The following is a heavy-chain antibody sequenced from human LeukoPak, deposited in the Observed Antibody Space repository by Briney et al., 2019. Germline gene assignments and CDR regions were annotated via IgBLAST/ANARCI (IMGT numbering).Heavy chain of an antibody. CDR1: GFSFSSYE. CDR3: ARVGVNYYDSSGYYPREAFDI. Sequence: GGSLRLSCAASGFSFSSYEMNWVRQAPGKGLEWVSYISSSGSTKYYADSVKGRFTISRDNARNSLYLQMNSLRAEDTAVYYCARVGVNYYDSSGYYPREAFDIWGQGTMVTVSS. D-gene: IGHD3-22*01. V-gene: IGHV3-48*03. CDR2: ISSSGSTK. J-gene: IGHJ3*02.